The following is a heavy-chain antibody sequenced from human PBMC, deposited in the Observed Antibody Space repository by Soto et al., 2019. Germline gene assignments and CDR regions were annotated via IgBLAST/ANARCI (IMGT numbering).Heavy chain of an antibody. CDR1: GFSVSSSH. Sequence: GGSLRLSCAASGFSVSSSHMIWVRQAPGKGLEWVSVIYSGGTTYYAVSVKGRFTISRDNSKNTLYLQMNSLRAEDTAVYYCAKDSSSWYYFDYWGQGTLVTVSS. J-gene: IGHJ4*02. D-gene: IGHD6-13*01. V-gene: IGHV3-53*01. CDR3: AKDSSSWYYFDY. CDR2: IYSGGTT.